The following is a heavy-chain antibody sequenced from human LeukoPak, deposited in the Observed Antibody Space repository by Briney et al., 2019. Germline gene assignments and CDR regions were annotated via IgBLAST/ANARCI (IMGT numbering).Heavy chain of an antibody. Sequence: ASVKVSCKASGYTFTGYYMHWVRQAPGQGLEWMGWINPNSGGTNYAQKFQGRVTMTRDTSISTAYMELSRLRSDDTAVYYCARDRESRPHLWFGAPYYFDYWGQGTLVTVSS. CDR2: INPNSGGT. CDR1: GYTFTGYY. V-gene: IGHV1-2*02. J-gene: IGHJ4*02. CDR3: ARDRESRPHLWFGAPYYFDY. D-gene: IGHD3-10*01.